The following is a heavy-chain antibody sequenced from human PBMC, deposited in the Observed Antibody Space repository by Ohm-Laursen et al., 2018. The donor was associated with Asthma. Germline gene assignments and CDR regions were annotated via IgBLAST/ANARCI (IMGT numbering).Heavy chain of an antibody. CDR2: IIPLFGLP. Sequence: SVKVSCKPSGGNFDTYAITWVRQAPGQGLEWVGVIIPLFGLPKYAQKFKGRVTITADKSTSTAYMDLTSLTSEDTAVYYCARSRQQLVRYDGFDIWGQGTMVTVSS. CDR3: ARSRQQLVRYDGFDI. D-gene: IGHD6-6*01. CDR1: GGNFDTYA. V-gene: IGHV1-69*10. J-gene: IGHJ3*02.